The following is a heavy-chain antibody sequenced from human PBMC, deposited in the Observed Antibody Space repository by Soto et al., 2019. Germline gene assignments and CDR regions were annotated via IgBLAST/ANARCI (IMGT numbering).Heavy chain of an antibody. Sequence: GGSLRLSCAASGFTFSSYSMNWVRQAPGKGLEWVSSISSSSSYIYYADSVKGRFTISRDNAKNSLYLQMNSLRAEDTAVYYCARDWVYCSSTSCYGGYYFDYWGQGTLVTVSS. V-gene: IGHV3-21*01. D-gene: IGHD2-2*01. CDR1: GFTFSSYS. CDR3: ARDWVYCSSTSCYGGYYFDY. CDR2: ISSSSSYI. J-gene: IGHJ4*02.